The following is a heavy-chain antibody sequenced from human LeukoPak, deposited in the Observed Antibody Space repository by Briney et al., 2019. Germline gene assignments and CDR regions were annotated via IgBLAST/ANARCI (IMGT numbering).Heavy chain of an antibody. D-gene: IGHD5-18*01. J-gene: IGHJ4*02. Sequence: PSETLSLTCTVSGGSISSSSYYWGWIRQPPGKGLEWIGSIYYSGSTYYNPSLKSRVTISVDTYKNQFSLKLSSVTAADTAVYYCARPMKMVTGYFDYWGQGTLVTVSS. CDR3: ARPMKMVTGYFDY. CDR2: IYYSGST. CDR1: GGSISSSSYY. V-gene: IGHV4-39*01.